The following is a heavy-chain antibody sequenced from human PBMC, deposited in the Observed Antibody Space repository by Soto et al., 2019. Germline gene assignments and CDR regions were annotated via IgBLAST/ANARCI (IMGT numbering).Heavy chain of an antibody. CDR1: GFTFSSYW. Sequence: GGSLRLSCAASGFTFSSYWMIWVRQAPGKGLEWVANIKQDGSEKYYVDSVKGRFTISRDNAKNSLYLQMNSLRAEDTAVYYCAREAYSSSWYGDYYYYGMDVWGQGTTVTVSS. CDR2: IKQDGSEK. V-gene: IGHV3-7*01. J-gene: IGHJ6*02. CDR3: AREAYSSSWYGDYYYYGMDV. D-gene: IGHD6-13*01.